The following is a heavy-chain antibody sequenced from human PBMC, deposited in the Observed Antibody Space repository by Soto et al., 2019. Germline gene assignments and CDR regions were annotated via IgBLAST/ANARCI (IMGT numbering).Heavy chain of an antibody. Sequence: SETLSLTCTVSSGSITSSTNYWGWVRQSPGKGLEWIANVHSSGRTYYNPSLESRVTISVDTSKNQFSLNLRSMTAADTAVYYCASIYCSGGSCYWVASWGQGTPVTVSS. J-gene: IGHJ5*01. V-gene: IGHV4-39*01. CDR1: SGSITSSTNY. CDR3: ASIYCSGGSCYWVAS. CDR2: VHSSGRT. D-gene: IGHD2-15*01.